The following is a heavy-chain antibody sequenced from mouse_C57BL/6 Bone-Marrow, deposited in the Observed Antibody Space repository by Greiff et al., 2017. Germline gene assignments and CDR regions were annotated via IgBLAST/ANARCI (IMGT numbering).Heavy chain of an antibody. J-gene: IGHJ3*01. CDR2: ISSGGSYT. CDR3: ARHRRLLRAWFAY. D-gene: IGHD1-1*01. V-gene: IGHV5-6*02. Sequence: EVKLVESGGDLVKPGGSLKLSCAASGFTFSSSGMSWVRQTPDKRLEWVATISSGGSYTYYPDSVKGRFTISRDNAKNTRYLQMSSLKSEDTAMYYCARHRRLLRAWFAYWGQGTLVTVSA. CDR1: GFTFSSSG.